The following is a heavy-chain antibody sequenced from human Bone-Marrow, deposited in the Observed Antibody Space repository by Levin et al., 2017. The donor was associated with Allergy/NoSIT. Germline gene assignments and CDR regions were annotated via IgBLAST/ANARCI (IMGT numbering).Heavy chain of an antibody. CDR3: AKDGEWLVFPSYPDFFDY. J-gene: IGHJ4*02. V-gene: IGHV3-23*01. Sequence: GESLKISCAASGFTFSSYAMSWVRQAPGKGLEWVSAISGSGDTYYADSVKGRFTISRDNSKNTLFLQMHSLRAEDTAVYYCAKDGEWLVFPSYPDFFDYWGQGTLVTVSS. D-gene: IGHD6-19*01. CDR2: ISGSGDT. CDR1: GFTFSSYA.